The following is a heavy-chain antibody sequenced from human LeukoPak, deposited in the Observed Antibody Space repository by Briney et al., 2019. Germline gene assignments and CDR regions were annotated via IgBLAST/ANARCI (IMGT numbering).Heavy chain of an antibody. J-gene: IGHJ5*02. Sequence: SETLSLTCTVSGDSISSSSFYWSWIRQPLGKGLEWIGEINHSGSTNHNPSLKSRVTISVDTSKNQFSLKLSSVTAADTAVYYCARVSGTYDFWSGRILYNWFDPWGQGTLVTVSS. D-gene: IGHD3-3*01. V-gene: IGHV4-39*07. CDR2: INHSGST. CDR3: ARVSGTYDFWSGRILYNWFDP. CDR1: GDSISSSSFY.